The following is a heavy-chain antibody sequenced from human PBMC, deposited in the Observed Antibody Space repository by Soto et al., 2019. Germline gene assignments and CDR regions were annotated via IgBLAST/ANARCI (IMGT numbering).Heavy chain of an antibody. CDR2: INHDGTKT. D-gene: IGHD5-12*01. V-gene: IGHV3-74*03. CDR3: VREPWGFSGSWYDY. J-gene: IGHJ4*02. Sequence: EEELVESAGGLVKPGGSLRLSCAASKFSFNNYWMHWVRQVPGKGRVWVSRINHDGTKTEYADSVKGRFTISRDNTKNTLYLQMNRLRVDDTAMYYCVREPWGFSGSWYDYWGQGTLVTVSS. CDR1: KFSFNNYW.